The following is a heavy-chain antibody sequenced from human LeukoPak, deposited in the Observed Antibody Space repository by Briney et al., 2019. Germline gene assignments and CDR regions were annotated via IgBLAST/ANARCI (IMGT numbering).Heavy chain of an antibody. Sequence: GGSLRLSCAASGFTFSSYAMSWVRQAPGKGLEWVSTISVSGGNTYYADSVKGRFTISRDNSKSTMYMQMNSLRAEDMAVYYCAKRASGSGTSLYYFDYWGQGALVTVSS. V-gene: IGHV3-23*01. CDR3: AKRASGSGTSLYYFDY. CDR2: ISVSGGNT. CDR1: GFTFSSYA. J-gene: IGHJ4*02. D-gene: IGHD3-10*01.